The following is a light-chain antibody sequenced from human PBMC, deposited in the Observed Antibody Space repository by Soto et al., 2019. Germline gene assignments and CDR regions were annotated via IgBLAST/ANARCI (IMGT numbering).Light chain of an antibody. CDR1: QSVNNN. V-gene: IGKV3-15*01. CDR3: HQYNVWPAT. J-gene: IGKJ5*01. Sequence: EKVMTQSPATLSVSPGERATLSCRASQSVNNNLDWYQQIPGRAPRLLIYDVSTRATGIPARFSGSGSETEITLTISSLQSEDFAIYFCHQYNVWPATFGQGTRLQIK. CDR2: DVS.